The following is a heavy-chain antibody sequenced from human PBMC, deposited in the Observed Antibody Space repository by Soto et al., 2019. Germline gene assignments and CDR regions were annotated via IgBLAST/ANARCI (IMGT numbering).Heavy chain of an antibody. Sequence: SVKVSCKASGGTFSSYAISWVRQAPGQGLEWMGGIIPIFGTANYAQKFQGRVTITADESTSTAYMELSSLRSEDTAVYYCARDYYDSGGRGYYFDYWGQGTLVTVSS. J-gene: IGHJ4*02. D-gene: IGHD3-22*01. V-gene: IGHV1-69*13. CDR3: ARDYYDSGGRGYYFDY. CDR2: IIPIFGTA. CDR1: GGTFSSYA.